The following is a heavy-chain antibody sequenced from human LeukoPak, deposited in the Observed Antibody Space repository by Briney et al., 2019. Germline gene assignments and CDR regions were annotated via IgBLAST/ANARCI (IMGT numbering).Heavy chain of an antibody. CDR2: INTNTGNP. CDR3: ARWAIVVAGTEAEAPPGDSPFDY. J-gene: IGHJ4*02. D-gene: IGHD6-19*01. Sequence: ASVKVSCKASGYTFTSYAMNWVRQAPGQGLEWMGWINTNTGNPTYAQGFTGRFVFSLDTSVSTAYLQISSLKAEDTAVYYCARWAIVVAGTEAEAPPGDSPFDYWGQGTLVTVSS. V-gene: IGHV7-4-1*02. CDR1: GYTFTSYA.